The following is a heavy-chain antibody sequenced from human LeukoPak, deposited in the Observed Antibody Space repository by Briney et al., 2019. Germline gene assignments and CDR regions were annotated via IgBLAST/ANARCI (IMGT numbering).Heavy chain of an antibody. CDR3: ARHRDYYYYVDV. J-gene: IGHJ6*03. CDR2: IYTSGST. Sequence: SETLSLTCTVSGGSISSYYWSWIRQPPGKGLEWIGYIYTSGSTNYNPSLKSRVTISVDTSKNQFSLKLSSVTAADTAVYYCARHRDYYYYVDVWGKGTTVTVSS. CDR1: GGSISSYY. V-gene: IGHV4-4*09.